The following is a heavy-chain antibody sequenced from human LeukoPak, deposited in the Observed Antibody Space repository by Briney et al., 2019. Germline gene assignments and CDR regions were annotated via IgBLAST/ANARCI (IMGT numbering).Heavy chain of an antibody. V-gene: IGHV4-4*07. CDR3: ARGYYGGAVDS. CDR2: MYTNGES. CDR1: RGSINNQY. Sequence: SETLSLTFTVSRGSINNQYWSWIRQPAGKGLEWIGRMYTNGESDYNPSLKSRVAMSVDTSKSQFSLKLNYMTAADTALYYCARGYYGGAVDSWGQGILVIVSS. D-gene: IGHD3-16*01. J-gene: IGHJ4*02.